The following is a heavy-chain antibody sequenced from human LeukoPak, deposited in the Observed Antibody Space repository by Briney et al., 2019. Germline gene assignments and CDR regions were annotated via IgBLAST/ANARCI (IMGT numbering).Heavy chain of an antibody. V-gene: IGHV2-5*02. Sequence: SGPTLVNPTQTLTLTCTFSGFSLSTSGVSVGWIRQPPGKALEWLALIYWDDDKRYSPSLKSRLAITKDTSKNQVVLTMTNMDPVDTATYYCAHRPPYYGSGSSFDYWGQGTLVTVSS. CDR2: IYWDDDK. CDR3: AHRPPYYGSGSSFDY. CDR1: GFSLSTSGVS. J-gene: IGHJ4*02. D-gene: IGHD3-10*01.